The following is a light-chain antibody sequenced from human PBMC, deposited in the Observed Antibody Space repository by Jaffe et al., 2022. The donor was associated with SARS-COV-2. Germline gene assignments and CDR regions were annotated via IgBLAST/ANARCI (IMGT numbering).Light chain of an antibody. CDR3: MQGTHWSYT. V-gene: IGKV2D-30*01. CDR1: QCLVCGDGDTY. J-gene: IGKJ2*01. CDR2: KVS. Sequence: DVVMTQSPLSLPVTLRQPASFSCKSSQCLVCGDGDTYLICFQQRPGQSPRRLIYKVSNWDSGVPDTFSGSASGTNFTLKITRVEAEDVDICYCMQGTHWSYTFGQGTKLEIK.